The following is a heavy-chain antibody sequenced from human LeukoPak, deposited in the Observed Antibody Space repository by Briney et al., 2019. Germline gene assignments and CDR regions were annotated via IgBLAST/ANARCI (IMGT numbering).Heavy chain of an antibody. CDR3: ARVFYGGSLGFDY. Sequence: SETLSLTCTASGGSISSSYWSWIRQPPGKGLEWIGYIYYSGSTNYNPSLKSRVAISVDTSKTQFSLNLTSVTAADTAVYYCARVFYGGSLGFDYWGQGTPVTVSS. V-gene: IGHV4-59*01. D-gene: IGHD4-23*01. CDR2: IYYSGST. J-gene: IGHJ4*02. CDR1: GGSISSSY.